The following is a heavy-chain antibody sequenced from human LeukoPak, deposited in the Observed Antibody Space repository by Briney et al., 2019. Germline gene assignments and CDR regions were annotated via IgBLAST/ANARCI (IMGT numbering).Heavy chain of an antibody. CDR2: IIPIFGTA. J-gene: IGHJ4*02. D-gene: IGHD2-2*02. Sequence: GASVKVSCKASGGTFSSYAISWVRQAPGQGLEWMGGIIPIFGTANYAQKFQGRVTITADESTSTAYMELSSLRSEDTAVYYCARDGCSSTSCYTRGPTFDYWGQGTLVTVSS. CDR3: ARDGCSSTSCYTRGPTFDY. V-gene: IGHV1-69*13. CDR1: GGTFSSYA.